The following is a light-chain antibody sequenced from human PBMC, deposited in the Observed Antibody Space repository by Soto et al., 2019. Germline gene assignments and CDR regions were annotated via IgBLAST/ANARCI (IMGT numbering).Light chain of an antibody. CDR2: GAS. CDR3: QQYGSSPPYT. Sequence: EIVLTQSPGILSLSPGERATLSCRASQSVSSSYLAWYQQKPGQAPRLLIYGASNRATGIPDRFSASGSGTDFTHTISRLEPEDFAVYYCQQYGSSPPYTFGQGTKLEIK. J-gene: IGKJ2*01. V-gene: IGKV3-20*01. CDR1: QSVSSSY.